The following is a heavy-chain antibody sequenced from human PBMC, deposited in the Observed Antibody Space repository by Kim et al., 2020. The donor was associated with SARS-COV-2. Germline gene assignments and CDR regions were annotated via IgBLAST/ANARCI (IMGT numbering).Heavy chain of an antibody. J-gene: IGHJ6*02. CDR3: ARDPFSWDYYYGMDV. CDR1: GGSISSYY. CDR2: IYTSGST. D-gene: IGHD7-27*01. V-gene: IGHV4-4*07. Sequence: SETLSLTCTVSGGSISSYYWSWIRQPAGKGLEWIGRIYTSGSTNYNPSLKSRVTMSVDTSKNQFSLKLSSVTAADTAVYYCARDPFSWDYYYGMDVWGQGTTVTVSS.